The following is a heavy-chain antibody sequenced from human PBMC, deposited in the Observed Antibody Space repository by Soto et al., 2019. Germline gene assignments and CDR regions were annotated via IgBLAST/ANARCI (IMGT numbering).Heavy chain of an antibody. D-gene: IGHD3-22*01. CDR3: PRPTYYYDSSGPPAY. CDR2: ISSSSRTI. Sequence: GGSLRLSCAASGFTFSTYSMNWVRQAPGKGLEWGTYISSSSRTIFCTDSVKGRFTVSRDNAKHSLYLQMNSLRAEDTSVYYCPRPTYYYDSSGPPAYWGQGTLVTVSS. CDR1: GFTFSTYS. V-gene: IGHV3-48*01. J-gene: IGHJ4*02.